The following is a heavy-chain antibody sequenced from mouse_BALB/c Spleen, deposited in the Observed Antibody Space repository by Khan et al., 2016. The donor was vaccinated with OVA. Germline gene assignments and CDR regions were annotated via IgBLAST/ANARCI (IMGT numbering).Heavy chain of an antibody. Sequence: EVQLVESGGGLVQPGGSRKLSCAASGFTFSNFGMHWVRQAPKKGLVWVAYISSGSSTIYYVDTVKGRFTISRDNPKNHLFLQMTCLKSEDTAIYYCSRSGGNFRWYFDVWGAGTSVTVSS. J-gene: IGHJ1*01. CDR1: GFTFSNFG. CDR2: ISSGSSTI. V-gene: IGHV5-17*02. CDR3: SRSGGNFRWYFDV. D-gene: IGHD2-1*01.